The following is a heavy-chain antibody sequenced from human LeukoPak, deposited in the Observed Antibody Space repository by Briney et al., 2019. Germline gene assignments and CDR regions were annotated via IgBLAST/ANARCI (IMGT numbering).Heavy chain of an antibody. CDR1: GFTVSSNY. CDR2: ISSSSSTI. D-gene: IGHD3-10*01. Sequence: GGSLRLSCAASGFTVSSNYMSWVRQAPGKGLEWVSYISSSSSTIYYADSVKGRFTISRDNAKNSLYLQMNSLRAEDTAVYYCAGYYGSGSYYSIYYYYYMDVWGKGTTVTVSS. J-gene: IGHJ6*03. CDR3: AGYYGSGSYYSIYYYYYMDV. V-gene: IGHV3-48*01.